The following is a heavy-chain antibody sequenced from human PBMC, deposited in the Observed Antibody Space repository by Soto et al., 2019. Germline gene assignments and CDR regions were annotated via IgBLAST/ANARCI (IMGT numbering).Heavy chain of an antibody. J-gene: IGHJ4*02. D-gene: IGHD3-9*01. CDR1: GYTFTSYG. CDR2: ISAYNGNT. V-gene: IGHV1-18*01. Sequence: ASVKVSCKASGYTFTSYGISWVRQAPGQGLEWMGWISAYNGNTNYAQKLQGRVTMTTDTSTSTAYLELRSLRSDDTAVYYCASWTRYFDWLFLSYWGQGTLVTVSS. CDR3: ASWTRYFDWLFLSY.